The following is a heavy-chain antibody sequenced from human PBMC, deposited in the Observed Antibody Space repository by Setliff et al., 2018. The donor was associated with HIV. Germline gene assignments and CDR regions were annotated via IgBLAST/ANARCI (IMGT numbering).Heavy chain of an antibody. CDR2: ISSSSSTI. CDR3: ARDSGGWYPTGDYYYYYMDV. Sequence: GGSLGLSCAASGFTFSSYSMNWVRQAPGKGLEWVSYISSSSSTIYYADSVKGRFTISRDNAKNSLYLQMNSLRAEDTAVYYCARDSGGWYPTGDYYYYYMDVWGKGTTVTVSS. J-gene: IGHJ6*03. V-gene: IGHV3-48*01. D-gene: IGHD6-19*01. CDR1: GFTFSSYS.